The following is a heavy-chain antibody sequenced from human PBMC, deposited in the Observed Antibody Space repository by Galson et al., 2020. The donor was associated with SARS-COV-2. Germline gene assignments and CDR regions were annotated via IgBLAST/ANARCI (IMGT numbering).Heavy chain of an antibody. CDR1: GGSFSGYY. D-gene: IGHD3-16*02. CDR3: ARCRPYYDYVWGSYRASYYFDY. Sequence: SETLSLTCAVYGGSFSGYYWSWIRQHPGKGLEWIGEINHSGSTNYNPSLKSRVTISVDTSKNQFSLKLSSVTAADTAVYYCARCRPYYDYVWGSYRASYYFDYWGQGTLVTVSS. CDR2: INHSGST. V-gene: IGHV4-34*01. J-gene: IGHJ4*02.